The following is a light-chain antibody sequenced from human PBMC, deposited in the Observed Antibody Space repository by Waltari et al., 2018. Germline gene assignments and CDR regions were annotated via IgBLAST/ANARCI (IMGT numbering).Light chain of an antibody. CDR1: SPNIGKNY. J-gene: IGLJ2*01. CDR2: EDD. V-gene: IGLV1-51*01. Sequence: QSVLTQPPSVSAASGQKVTISCSGSSPNIGKNYVSWYQQFPGTAPKLLIYEDDKRPSGMSGRFSGSKSGTSATLDIHGLQTGDEADDYCGTWDSSMSVGVLGGGTKVTVL. CDR3: GTWDSSMSVGV.